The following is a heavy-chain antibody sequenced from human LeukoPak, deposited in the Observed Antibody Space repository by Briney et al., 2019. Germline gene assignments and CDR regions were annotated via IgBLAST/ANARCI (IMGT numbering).Heavy chain of an antibody. D-gene: IGHD5-24*01. CDR3: AVQRGGDGYNTFDY. Sequence: GGSLRLSCAASGFTFSSYAMSWVRQAPGKGLEWVSGLSGSGDDTDYADSVKGRYTISRDNSKNTVYLQMNSLRAEDTAVYYCAVQRGGDGYNTFDYWGQGTLVTVSS. CDR2: LSGSGDDT. V-gene: IGHV3-23*01. J-gene: IGHJ4*02. CDR1: GFTFSSYA.